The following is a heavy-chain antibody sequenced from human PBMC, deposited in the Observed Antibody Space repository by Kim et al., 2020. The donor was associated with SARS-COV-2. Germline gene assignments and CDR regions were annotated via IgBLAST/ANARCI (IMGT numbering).Heavy chain of an antibody. Sequence: YSPSFQGRVTSSVDKSINTAYLQWSSLKASDSAMYYCARESGGGHSYGYDYWGQGTLVTVSS. D-gene: IGHD5-18*01. V-gene: IGHV5-10-1*01. J-gene: IGHJ4*02. CDR3: ARESGGGHSYGYDY.